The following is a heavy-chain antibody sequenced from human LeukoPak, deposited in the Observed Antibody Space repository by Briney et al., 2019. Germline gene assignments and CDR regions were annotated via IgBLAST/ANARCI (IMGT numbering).Heavy chain of an antibody. CDR3: AKEEGVGATSNWFDP. CDR2: ISGSGGST. CDR1: GFTFSSYG. D-gene: IGHD1-26*01. Sequence: GGTLRLSCAASGFTFSSYGMSWVRQAPGKGLEWVSAISGSGGSTYYANSVKGRFTISRDKSKNTLYLQMNSLRAEDTAVYYCAKEEGVGATSNWFDPWGQGTLVTVSS. J-gene: IGHJ5*02. V-gene: IGHV3-23*01.